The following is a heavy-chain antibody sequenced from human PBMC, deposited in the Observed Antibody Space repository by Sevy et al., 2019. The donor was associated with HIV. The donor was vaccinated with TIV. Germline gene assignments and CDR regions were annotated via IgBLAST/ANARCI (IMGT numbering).Heavy chain of an antibody. J-gene: IGHJ4*02. CDR1: GFTFSSYA. CDR2: ISGSGGYT. CDR3: AKEGYQSSEYYH. D-gene: IGHD3-22*01. Sequence: GGSLRLSCAASGFTFSSYAMTWVRQAPGKGLEWVSAISGSGGYTYYADSVKGRFTISRDNSKKTLDLEMHSLRAEDTAAYYCAKEGYQSSEYYHWGQGTLVTVSS. V-gene: IGHV3-23*01.